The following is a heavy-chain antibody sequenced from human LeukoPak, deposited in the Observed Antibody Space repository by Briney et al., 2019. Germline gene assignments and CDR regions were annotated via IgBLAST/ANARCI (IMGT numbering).Heavy chain of an antibody. Sequence: GGSLRPSCAASGFTFSDYYMSWIRQAPGKGLEWVSYISSSSSYTSYADSVKGRFTISRNNAKNSLYVQMNSLRAEDTAVYYCARVRDSSGYYPDYWGQGTLVTISS. CDR1: GFTFSDYY. CDR3: ARVRDSSGYYPDY. D-gene: IGHD3-22*01. V-gene: IGHV3-11*05. J-gene: IGHJ4*02. CDR2: ISSSSSYT.